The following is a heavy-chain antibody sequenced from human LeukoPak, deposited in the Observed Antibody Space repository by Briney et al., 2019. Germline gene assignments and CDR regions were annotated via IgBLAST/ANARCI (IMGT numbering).Heavy chain of an antibody. D-gene: IGHD2/OR15-2a*01. CDR1: GFTFTAYW. Sequence: PGGSLRLSCAVSGFTFTAYWMSWVRQAPGKGLEWVSAISGSGGSTYYADSVKGRFTISRDNSKNTLYLQMNSLRAEDTAVYYCAKSGTTDYYYYYGMDVWGQGTTVTVSS. J-gene: IGHJ6*02. V-gene: IGHV3-23*01. CDR3: AKSGTTDYYYYYGMDV. CDR2: ISGSGGST.